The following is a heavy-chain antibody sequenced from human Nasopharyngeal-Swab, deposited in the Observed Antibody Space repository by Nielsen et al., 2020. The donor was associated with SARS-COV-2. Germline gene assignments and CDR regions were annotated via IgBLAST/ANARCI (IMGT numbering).Heavy chain of an antibody. CDR2: IYYNGNT. CDR1: GDSIAYSTFY. J-gene: IGHJ4*02. V-gene: IGHV4-39*01. D-gene: IGHD6-13*01. CDR3: VRSSSWYYFDY. Sequence: SETLSLTCTVSGDSIAYSTFYWGWIRQPPGKGLEWIGNIYYNGNTYQNPSLKSRLTISVDKSKNQFSLQLSFVTAADTAVYYCVRSSSWYYFDYWAQGMQVTVSS.